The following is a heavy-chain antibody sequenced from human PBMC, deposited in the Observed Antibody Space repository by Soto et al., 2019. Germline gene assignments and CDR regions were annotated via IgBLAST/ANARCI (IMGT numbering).Heavy chain of an antibody. CDR3: ARAPYLRYCGFLYY. CDR2: ISYDGSNK. CDR1: GFTFSSYA. Sequence: QVQLVESGGGVVQPGRSLRLSCAASGFTFSSYAMHWVRQAPGKGLEWVAVISYDGSNKYYADSVKGRFTISRDNSKNTLYLQMNSLRAEDTAVYDCARAPYLRYCGFLYYWGQGTLVTVSS. D-gene: IGHD3-10*02. J-gene: IGHJ4*02. V-gene: IGHV3-30-3*01.